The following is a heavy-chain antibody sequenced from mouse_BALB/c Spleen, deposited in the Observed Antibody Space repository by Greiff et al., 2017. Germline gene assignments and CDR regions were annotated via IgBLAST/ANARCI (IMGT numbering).Heavy chain of an antibody. V-gene: IGHV5-17*02. D-gene: IGHD2-2*01. J-gene: IGHJ4*01. CDR1: GFTFSSFG. CDR2: ISSGSSTI. Sequence: EVQVVESGGGLVQPGGSRKLSCAASGFTFSSFGMHWVRQAPEKGLEWVAYISSGSSTIYYADTVKGRFTISRDNPKNTLFLQMTSLRSEDTAMYYCAVWLRRGDYYAMDYWGQGTSVTVSS. CDR3: AVWLRRGDYYAMDY.